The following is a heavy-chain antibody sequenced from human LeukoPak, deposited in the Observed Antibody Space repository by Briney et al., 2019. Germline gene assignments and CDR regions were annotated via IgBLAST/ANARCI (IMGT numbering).Heavy chain of an antibody. D-gene: IGHD5-18*01. J-gene: IGHJ4*02. V-gene: IGHV4-39*07. CDR3: ARIGYSPFDY. CDR2: IYYSGST. CDR1: GGSISSSSYY. Sequence: SETLSLTCTVSGGSISSSSYYWGWIRQPPGKGLEWIGSIYYSGSTYYNPSLKSRVTISVDTSKNQFSLKLSSVTAADTAVYYCARIGYSPFDYWGQGTLVTVSS.